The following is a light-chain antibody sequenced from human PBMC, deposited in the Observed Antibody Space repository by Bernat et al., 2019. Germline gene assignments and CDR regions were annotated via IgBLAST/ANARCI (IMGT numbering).Light chain of an antibody. Sequence: QSVLTQPPSASGTPGQRVTISCSGSSSNIGSNTVNWYQQLPGTAPKLLIYSNNQRSSGVPDRFSGSKSGTSASLAIRGLQSEDAADYYCVTWDDSLNGVVFGGGTTLTVL. J-gene: IGLJ2*01. CDR3: VTWDDSLNGVV. CDR1: SSNIGSNT. CDR2: SNN. V-gene: IGLV1-44*01.